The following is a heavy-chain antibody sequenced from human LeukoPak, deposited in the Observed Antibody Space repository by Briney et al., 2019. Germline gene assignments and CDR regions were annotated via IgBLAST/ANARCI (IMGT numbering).Heavy chain of an antibody. J-gene: IGHJ1*01. V-gene: IGHV3-21*01. Sequence: GGSLRLSCAASGFTFSSYSMNWVRQAPGKGLEWVSSISSSSSYIYYADSVKGRFTISRDNAKNSLYLQMNSLRAEDTAVYYCARTYYYDSSGYYAYFQHWGQGTLVTVSS. CDR1: GFTFSSYS. D-gene: IGHD3-22*01. CDR2: ISSSSSYI. CDR3: ARTYYYDSSGYYAYFQH.